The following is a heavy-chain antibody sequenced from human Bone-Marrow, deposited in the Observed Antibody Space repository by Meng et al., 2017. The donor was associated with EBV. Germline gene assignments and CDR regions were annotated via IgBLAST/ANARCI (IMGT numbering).Heavy chain of an antibody. CDR1: GLTFSSYS. CDR3: ARDLIVVVPAAMNIAILDY. CDR2: ISSSSSYI. Sequence: EVQLVESGGGLVKPGGSWRLSCAASGLTFSSYSMNWVRQAPGKGLEWVSSISSSSSYIYYADSVKGRFTISRDNAKNSLYLQMNSLRAEDTAVYYCARDLIVVVPAAMNIAILDYWGQGTLVTVSS. D-gene: IGHD2-2*01. J-gene: IGHJ4*02. V-gene: IGHV3-21*01.